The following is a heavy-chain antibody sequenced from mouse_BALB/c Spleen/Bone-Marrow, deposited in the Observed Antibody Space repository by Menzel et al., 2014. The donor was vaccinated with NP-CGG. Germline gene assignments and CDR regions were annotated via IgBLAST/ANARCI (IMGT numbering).Heavy chain of an antibody. CDR2: IWSDGST. V-gene: IGHV2-2*02. CDR1: GFFLTSYG. CDR3: ARRDGYLFAY. D-gene: IGHD2-3*01. Sequence: VKLMESGPGLVQPSQSLSITCTVSGFFLTSYGVHWVRQSPGMGLEWLGVIWSDGSTDYNAAFISRLNISKDNSKSQIFFKMNSLQPNDTAIYFCARRDGYLFAYWGQGTLVTVSA. J-gene: IGHJ3*01.